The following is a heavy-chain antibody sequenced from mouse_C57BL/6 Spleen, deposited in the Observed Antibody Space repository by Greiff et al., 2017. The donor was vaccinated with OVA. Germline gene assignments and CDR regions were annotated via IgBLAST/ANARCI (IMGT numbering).Heavy chain of an antibody. CDR2: FNPSSGYT. Sequence: QVQLQQSGAELARPGASVKMSCKASGYTFTSYTMHWVKQRHGKGLEWIGYFNPSSGYTKYNQKFKDKATLTADKSSSTAYMQLSSLTSEDSTVYYWSRSTLTDWGQGATLTVSS. D-gene: IGHD4-1*01. V-gene: IGHV1-4*01. CDR1: GYTFTSYT. J-gene: IGHJ2*01. CDR3: SRSTLTD.